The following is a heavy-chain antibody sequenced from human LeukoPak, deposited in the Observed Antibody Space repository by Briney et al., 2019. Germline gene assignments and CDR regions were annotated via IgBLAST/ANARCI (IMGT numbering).Heavy chain of an antibody. Sequence: PGGSLRLSCAASGFTFSSYGMHWVRQAPGKGLEWVAATWYDGSNKYYADSVKGRFTISRDNSKNTLYLQMNSLRAEVTAVYFCARGGHCSTTSCSNYDGMDVWGQGTTLTVSS. CDR2: TWYDGSNK. J-gene: IGHJ6*02. D-gene: IGHD2-2*01. CDR1: GFTFSSYG. V-gene: IGHV3-33*01. CDR3: ARGGHCSTTSCSNYDGMDV.